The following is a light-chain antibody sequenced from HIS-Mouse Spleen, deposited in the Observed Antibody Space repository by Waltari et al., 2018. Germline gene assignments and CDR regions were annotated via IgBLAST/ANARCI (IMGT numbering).Light chain of an antibody. V-gene: IGLV2-14*01. CDR1: SSDVGGYNY. CDR2: EGS. CDR3: SSYTSSSTYV. Sequence: QSALTQPASVSGSPGQSITISCTGTSSDVGGYNYVSWYQQHPGKAPKLMIYEGSNRPVGVSNRFSGSKYGNTASLTISGLQAEDEADYYCSSYTSSSTYVFGTGTKVTVL. J-gene: IGLJ1*01.